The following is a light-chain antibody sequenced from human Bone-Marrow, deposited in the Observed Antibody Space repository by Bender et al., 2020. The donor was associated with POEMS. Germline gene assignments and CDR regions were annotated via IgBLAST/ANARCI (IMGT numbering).Light chain of an antibody. CDR3: FAFTTSDTHV. CDR2: DVS. V-gene: IGLV2-14*03. CDR1: SSDVGAYSS. Sequence: QSALTQPASVSGSPGQSITISCTGTSSDVGAYSSVSWYQQHPGKAPKLLIYDVSNRPSGISDRFSGSKSGNTASLTISRLQPDDEADYYCFAFTTSDTHVFGTGTKVTVL. J-gene: IGLJ1*01.